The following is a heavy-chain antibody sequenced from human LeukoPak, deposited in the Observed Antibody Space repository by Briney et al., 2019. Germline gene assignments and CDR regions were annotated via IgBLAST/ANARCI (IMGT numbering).Heavy chain of an antibody. D-gene: IGHD2-15*01. Sequence: ASVKVSCKASGYTFTSYDINWVRQATGQGLEWMGWMNPNSGNTGYAQKFQGRVTMTRNTSISTVYMELSSLRSEDTAVYYCARGLRYCSGGSCSYYFDYWGQGTLVTVSS. CDR1: GYTFTSYD. J-gene: IGHJ4*02. CDR3: ARGLRYCSGGSCSYYFDY. V-gene: IGHV1-8*01. CDR2: MNPNSGNT.